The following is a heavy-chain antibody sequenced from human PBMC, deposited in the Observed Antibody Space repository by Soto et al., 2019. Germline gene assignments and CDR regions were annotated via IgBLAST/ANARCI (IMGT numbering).Heavy chain of an antibody. D-gene: IGHD2-2*01. Sequence: QVLLVDSGGGVVQPGRSLRLSCAASGFTFSSYAMNWVRQAPGKGLEWVALISHDGINKYYADSVRGRFTISRDSSTNTLYLQMNSLRAADTAVYYCGRFTSTSCHLGSDYWGQGTLVTVSS. CDR2: ISHDGINK. V-gene: IGHV3-30-3*01. CDR3: GRFTSTSCHLGSDY. J-gene: IGHJ4*02. CDR1: GFTFSSYA.